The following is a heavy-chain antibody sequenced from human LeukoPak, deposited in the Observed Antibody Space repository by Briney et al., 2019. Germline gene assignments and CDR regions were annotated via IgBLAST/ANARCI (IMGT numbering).Heavy chain of an antibody. D-gene: IGHD3-22*01. J-gene: IGHJ4*02. CDR3: AKHGYYYDSSGYTFDY. Sequence: TGGSLRLSCAASGFTFSSYAMSWVRQAPGKGLEWVSAISGSGGSTYYADSVKGRFTISRDNSKNTLYLQMNSLRAEDTAVYYCAKHGYYYDSSGYTFDYWGQGTLVTVSS. CDR1: GFTFSSYA. CDR2: ISGSGGST. V-gene: IGHV3-23*01.